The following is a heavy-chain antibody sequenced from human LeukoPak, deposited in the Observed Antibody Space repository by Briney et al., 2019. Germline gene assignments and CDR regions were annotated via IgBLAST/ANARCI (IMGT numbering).Heavy chain of an antibody. CDR2: IYYSGST. D-gene: IGHD6-13*01. Sequence: PSETLSLTCTVSGGSISSSSYYWGWIRQPPGKGLERIGSIYYSGSTYYNPSLKSRVTISVDTSKNQFSLKLSSVTAADTAVYYCARPWQPGDAFDIWGQGTMVTVSS. J-gene: IGHJ3*02. V-gene: IGHV4-39*01. CDR1: GGSISSSSYY. CDR3: ARPWQPGDAFDI.